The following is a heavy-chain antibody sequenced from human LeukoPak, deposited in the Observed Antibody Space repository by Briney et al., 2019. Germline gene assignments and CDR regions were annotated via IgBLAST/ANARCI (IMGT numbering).Heavy chain of an antibody. J-gene: IGHJ4*02. V-gene: IGHV1-18*01. CDR1: GYTFNRNN. D-gene: IGHD1-26*01. Sequence: ASVKVSCKASGYTFNRNNINWVRQAPGQGLEWMGGISTYNGNTNYAQKLQGRVTMTTDTSTSTAYMELRSLRSDDTAVYYCAKDRIVAAMGHFDYWGQGTLVTVSS. CDR3: AKDRIVAAMGHFDY. CDR2: ISTYNGNT.